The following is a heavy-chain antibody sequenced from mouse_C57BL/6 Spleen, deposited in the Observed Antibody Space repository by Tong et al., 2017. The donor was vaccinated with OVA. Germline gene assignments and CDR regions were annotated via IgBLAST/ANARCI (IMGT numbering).Heavy chain of an antibody. CDR2: INPYNDGT. CDR1: GYTFTSYV. V-gene: IGHV1-14*01. Sequence: EVQLQQSGPELVKPGASVKMSCKASGYTFTSYVMHWVKQKPGQGLEWIGYINPYNDGTKYNEKFKGKATLTSDKSYSTADMELSSRTSEDSAGYYWARGALHFAYWGQGTLVTVSA. CDR3: ARGALHFAY. J-gene: IGHJ3*01. D-gene: IGHD3-1*01.